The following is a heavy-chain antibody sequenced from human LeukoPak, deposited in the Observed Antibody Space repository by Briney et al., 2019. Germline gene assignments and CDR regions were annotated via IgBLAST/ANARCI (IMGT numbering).Heavy chain of an antibody. Sequence: SETLSLTCTVSGGSISSYYWSWIRQPPGKGLEWIGYIYYSGSTNYNPSLKSRVTISVDTSKNQFSLKLSSVTAADTAVYYCARSGYDSTYYYYMDVWGKGTTVTISS. CDR1: GGSISSYY. CDR3: ARSGYDSTYYYYMDV. J-gene: IGHJ6*03. V-gene: IGHV4-59*01. D-gene: IGHD5-12*01. CDR2: IYYSGST.